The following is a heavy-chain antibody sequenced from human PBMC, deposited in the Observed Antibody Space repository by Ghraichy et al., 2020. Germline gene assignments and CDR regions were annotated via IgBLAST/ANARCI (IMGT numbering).Heavy chain of an antibody. D-gene: IGHD3-22*01. CDR3: AKGEDYYDSSGYYYGDY. Sequence: GGSLRLSCAASGFTFSSYAMSWVRQAPGKGLEWVSAISGSGGSTYYADSVKGRFTISRDNSKNTLYLQMNSLRAEDTAVYYCAKGEDYYDSSGYYYGDYWGQGTLVTVSS. CDR1: GFTFSSYA. CDR2: ISGSGGST. J-gene: IGHJ4*02. V-gene: IGHV3-23*01.